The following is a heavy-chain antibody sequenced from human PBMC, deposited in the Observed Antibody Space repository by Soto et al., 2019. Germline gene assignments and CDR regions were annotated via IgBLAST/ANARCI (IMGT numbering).Heavy chain of an antibody. Sequence: QPQLVQSGVELKKPGAPVRVSCKASGYPFTKFGLNWVRQAPGQGLEWMGWSSGHSGGTKYGPKFRDRLRIVTVTSSKTAYMELRRLISDDTAVYYCAKDGGHGARTHICGMDVWGQGTMVTVSS. CDR3: AKDGGHGARTHICGMDV. CDR2: SSGHSGGT. V-gene: IGHV1-18*01. CDR1: GYPFTKFG. J-gene: IGHJ6*02. D-gene: IGHD1-1*01.